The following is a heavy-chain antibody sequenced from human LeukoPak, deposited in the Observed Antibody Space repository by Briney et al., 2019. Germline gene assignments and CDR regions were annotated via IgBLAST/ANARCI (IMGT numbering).Heavy chain of an antibody. V-gene: IGHV3-48*01. CDR3: ARDPRGYYYGMDV. CDR1: GFTFSSYS. Sequence: PGGSLTLSCSASGFTFSSYSMNWVRQTPGKGLEWVSSMTGSSSTIYYADSVKGRFTISRDNAKNSLYLQMNSLRAEDTAVYCCARDPRGYYYGMDVWGQGTTVTVSS. CDR2: MTGSSSTI. J-gene: IGHJ6*02.